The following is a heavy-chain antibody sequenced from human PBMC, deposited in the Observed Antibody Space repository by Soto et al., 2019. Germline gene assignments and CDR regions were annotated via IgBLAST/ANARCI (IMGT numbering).Heavy chain of an antibody. CDR2: ISYSGST. V-gene: IGHV4-31*03. CDR1: GGSISSGGYY. CDR3: ARWETVVENYWFDP. D-gene: IGHD2-15*01. J-gene: IGHJ5*02. Sequence: QVQLQESGPGLVKPSQTLSLTCTVSGGSISSGGYYWSWIRQHPGKGLEGIGYISYSGSTYYNPSRKSRVTISVDTSKDQVSLKLSSVTAADTAVYYCARWETVVENYWFDPWCQGTLVTVCS.